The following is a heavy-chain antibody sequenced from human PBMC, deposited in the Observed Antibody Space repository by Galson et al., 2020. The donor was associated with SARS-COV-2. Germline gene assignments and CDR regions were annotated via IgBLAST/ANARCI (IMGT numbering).Heavy chain of an antibody. Sequence: SETLSLTCTVSADSISGSNNYWTWIRQPAGKGLEWIGRIHTIGTTDYNPSVKGRVTISVDMSKNQFSLELTSVTAADTAVYYCARDVDAGWLQNCFDPWGQGTQVTVSS. CDR2: IHTIGTT. V-gene: IGHV4-61*02. CDR1: ADSISGSNNY. D-gene: IGHD5-18*01. J-gene: IGHJ5*02. CDR3: ARDVDAGWLQNCFDP.